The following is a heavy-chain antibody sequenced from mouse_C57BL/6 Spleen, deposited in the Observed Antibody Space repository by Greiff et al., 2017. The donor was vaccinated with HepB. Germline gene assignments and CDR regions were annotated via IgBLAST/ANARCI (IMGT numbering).Heavy chain of an antibody. Sequence: QVQLQQPGAELVKPGASVKLSCKASGYTFTSYWMHWVKQRPGQGLEWIGMIHPNSGSTNYNEKFKSKATLTVDKSSSTAYMQLSSLTSEDSAVYYCARWLTTVVADYFDYWGQGTTLTVSS. CDR1: GYTFTSYW. CDR2: IHPNSGST. J-gene: IGHJ2*01. D-gene: IGHD1-1*01. CDR3: ARWLTTVVADYFDY. V-gene: IGHV1-64*01.